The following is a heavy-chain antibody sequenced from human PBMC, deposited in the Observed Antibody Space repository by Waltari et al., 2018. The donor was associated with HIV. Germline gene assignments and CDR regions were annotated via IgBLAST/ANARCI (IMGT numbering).Heavy chain of an antibody. Sequence: EVQLVESGGGLVQPGGSLRLSCAASGFPFRSYSINWVRQAPGKGLEWVSSISSSSSYIYYADSVKGRFTISRDNAKNSLYLQMNSLRAEDTAVYYCATLVSSGWYYFDYWGQGTLVTVSS. D-gene: IGHD6-19*01. J-gene: IGHJ4*02. CDR2: ISSSSSYI. V-gene: IGHV3-21*01. CDR3: ATLVSSGWYYFDY. CDR1: GFPFRSYS.